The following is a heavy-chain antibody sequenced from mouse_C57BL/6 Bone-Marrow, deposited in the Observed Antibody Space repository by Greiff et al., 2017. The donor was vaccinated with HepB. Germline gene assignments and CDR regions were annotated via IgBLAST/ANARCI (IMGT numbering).Heavy chain of an antibody. CDR1: GFSLTSYG. D-gene: IGHD1-1*01. CDR3: AKHAYGSRYAMDY. Sequence: VMLVESGPGLVAPSQCLYITCTVSGFSLTSYGVDWVRQPPGKGLEWLGVIWGGGSTNYNSALMSRLSIRKDNSKSQVFLKMNSLQTDDTAMYYCAKHAYGSRYAMDYWGQGTSVTVSS. V-gene: IGHV2-9*01. J-gene: IGHJ4*01. CDR2: IWGGGST.